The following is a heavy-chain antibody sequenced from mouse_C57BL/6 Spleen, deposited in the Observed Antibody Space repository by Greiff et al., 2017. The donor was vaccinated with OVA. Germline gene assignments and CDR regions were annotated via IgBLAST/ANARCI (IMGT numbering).Heavy chain of an antibody. CDR3: ARGGGFYDYGGYYFDY. Sequence: EVQRVESGPELVKPGASVKISCKASGYSFTDYNMNWVKQSNGRSLEWIGVINPNYGTTSYNQKFKGKATLTVDQSSSTAYMQLNSLTSEDSAVYYCARGGGFYDYGGYYFDYWGQGTTLTVSS. D-gene: IGHD2-4*01. CDR1: GYSFTDYN. CDR2: INPNYGTT. J-gene: IGHJ2*01. V-gene: IGHV1-39*01.